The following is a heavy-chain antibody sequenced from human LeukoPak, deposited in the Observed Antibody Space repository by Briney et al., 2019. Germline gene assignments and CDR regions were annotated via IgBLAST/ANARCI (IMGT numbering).Heavy chain of an antibody. J-gene: IGHJ4*02. V-gene: IGHV3-33*06. Sequence: GRSLRLSCAASGFTFSSYGMHWVRQAPGKGLEWVAVIWYDGSNKYYADSVKGRFTISRDNSKNTLYLQMNSLRAEDTAVYFCAKRGVVIRVILVGFHKEAYYFDSWGQGALVTISS. CDR3: AKRGVVIRVILVGFHKEAYYFDS. D-gene: IGHD3-22*01. CDR1: GFTFSSYG. CDR2: IWYDGSNK.